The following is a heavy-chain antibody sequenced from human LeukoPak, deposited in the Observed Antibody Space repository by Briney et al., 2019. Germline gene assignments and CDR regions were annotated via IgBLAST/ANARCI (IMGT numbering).Heavy chain of an antibody. Sequence: GGSLRLSCAASGFTFSSYAMSWVRQAPGKGLEWVSAISGSGGSTYYADSVKGRFTISRDNSKNKLYLQMNSLRAEDTAVYYCAKVPGYSGYDYLDYWGQGTLVTVSS. CDR2: ISGSGGST. V-gene: IGHV3-23*01. J-gene: IGHJ4*02. CDR3: AKVPGYSGYDYLDY. CDR1: GFTFSSYA. D-gene: IGHD5-12*01.